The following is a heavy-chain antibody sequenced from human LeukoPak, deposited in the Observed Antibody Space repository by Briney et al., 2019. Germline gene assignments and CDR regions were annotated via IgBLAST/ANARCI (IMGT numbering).Heavy chain of an antibody. Sequence: GGSLRLSCAASGFSVTSFWMSWVRQAPGKGLEWVANIIQDGSEKYYVDFVKGRFTISRDNAKNSLFLQMNSLRAEDTAVYYCAVGNWGSDYWGQGTLVTVSS. CDR1: GFSVTSFW. V-gene: IGHV3-7*01. J-gene: IGHJ4*02. CDR2: IIQDGSEK. CDR3: AVGNWGSDY. D-gene: IGHD7-27*01.